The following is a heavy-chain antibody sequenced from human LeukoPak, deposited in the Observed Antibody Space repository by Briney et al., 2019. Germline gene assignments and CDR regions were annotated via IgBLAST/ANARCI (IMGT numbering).Heavy chain of an antibody. Sequence: SETLSLTCTVSGGSISSYYWSWIRQPPGKGLEWVGYIYYSGSTNYNPSLKSRVTISVDTSKNQFSLKLSSVTAADTAVYYCARSIAVAGLFDYWGQGTLVTVSS. J-gene: IGHJ4*02. CDR2: IYYSGST. CDR3: ARSIAVAGLFDY. V-gene: IGHV4-59*01. CDR1: GGSISSYY. D-gene: IGHD6-19*01.